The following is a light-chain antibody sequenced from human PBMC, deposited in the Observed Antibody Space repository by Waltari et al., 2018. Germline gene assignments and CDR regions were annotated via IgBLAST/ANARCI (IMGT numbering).Light chain of an antibody. Sequence: EIVMTQSPATLSVSPGERATLSCRASQSVSSNLAWYQQKPGQAPRLLIYGASTRATGIPARVSGSGSVTEFTLTISSLQSEDFAVYYCQQYNNWPPGDTFGQGTKLEIK. CDR1: QSVSSN. J-gene: IGKJ2*01. V-gene: IGKV3-15*01. CDR2: GAS. CDR3: QQYNNWPPGDT.